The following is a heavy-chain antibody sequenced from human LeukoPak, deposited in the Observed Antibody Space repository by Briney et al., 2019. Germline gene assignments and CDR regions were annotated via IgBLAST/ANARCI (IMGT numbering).Heavy chain of an antibody. J-gene: IGHJ4*02. CDR3: ARDRGRGYDYNSGDFDY. CDR2: INPNTGGT. V-gene: IGHV1-2*02. D-gene: IGHD3-22*01. Sequence: ASVKVSCKASGNTFTAYYIHWVRQVPGQGLEWMGWINPNTGGTNYAQNFRARVTMTRDTSISAAYMEVSSLRSDDTAVYFCARDRGRGYDYNSGDFDYWGQGTLVTVSS. CDR1: GNTFTAYY.